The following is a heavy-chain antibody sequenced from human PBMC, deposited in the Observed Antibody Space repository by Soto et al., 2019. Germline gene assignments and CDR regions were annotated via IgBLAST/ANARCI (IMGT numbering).Heavy chain of an antibody. CDR1: GFTFSTYN. CDR3: ARDDYPDYDDSSGYHFDY. J-gene: IGHJ4*02. V-gene: IGHV3-48*01. D-gene: IGHD3-22*01. CDR2: ISDSSSTI. Sequence: GGSLRLSCAASGFTFSTYNMNWVRQAPGKGLEWVSYISDSSSTIHYADSVKGRFTISRDNAKNSLYLQMNSLRAEDTAVYYCARDDYPDYDDSSGYHFDYWGQGA.